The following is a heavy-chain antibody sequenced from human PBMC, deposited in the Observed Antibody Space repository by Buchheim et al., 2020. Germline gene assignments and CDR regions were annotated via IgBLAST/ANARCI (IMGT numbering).Heavy chain of an antibody. Sequence: EVQLLESGGGLVQPGGSLRLSCAASRFTFSSFAMSWVRQAPGKGLEWVSSISGSGGSTYYADSVKGRFTISRAHSKKTRDLQMNSLRAEDTALYYCAKGAGYSYHESFDYWGQGT. V-gene: IGHV3-23*01. D-gene: IGHD5-18*01. J-gene: IGHJ4*02. CDR2: ISGSGGST. CDR3: AKGAGYSYHESFDY. CDR1: RFTFSSFA.